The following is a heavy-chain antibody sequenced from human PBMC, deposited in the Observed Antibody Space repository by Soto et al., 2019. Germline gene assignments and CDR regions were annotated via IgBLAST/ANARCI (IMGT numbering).Heavy chain of an antibody. CDR3: ARVDYYASGNHPNWFDP. J-gene: IGHJ5*02. CDR1: GGSTKSYS. D-gene: IGHD3-10*01. CDR2: ISYIGIT. V-gene: IGHV4-59*01. Sequence: PSETLSLTCTVSGGSTKSYSWTWIRQPPGRELEWIGYISYIGITNYNPSPKSRVTISVDTSKNQFSLKLSSVTAADTAMYYCARVDYYASGNHPNWFDPWGQGTLVTVSS.